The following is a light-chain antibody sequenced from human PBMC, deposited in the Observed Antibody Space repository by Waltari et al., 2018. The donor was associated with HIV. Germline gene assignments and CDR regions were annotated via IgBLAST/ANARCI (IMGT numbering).Light chain of an antibody. CDR1: QTVSSY. Sequence: ELVLTQSPSTLSLSPGVRDTLSCRARQTVSSYLALYQQKPGQAPRLLIYDESNRATGIPARFSGSGSGTDFTLTISSLEPEDFAVYYCQQRSNWPLTFGGGTKVEIK. CDR2: DES. CDR3: QQRSNWPLT. V-gene: IGKV3-11*01. J-gene: IGKJ4*01.